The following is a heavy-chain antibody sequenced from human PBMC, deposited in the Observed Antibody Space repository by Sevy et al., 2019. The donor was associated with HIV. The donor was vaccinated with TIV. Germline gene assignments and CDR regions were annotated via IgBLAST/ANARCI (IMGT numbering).Heavy chain of an antibody. J-gene: IGHJ4*02. CDR2: INWNSGSL. CDR3: AKTPRTEAAPYFDF. V-gene: IGHV3-9*01. Sequence: GGSLRLSCAGSGFTFEDYALHWVRQAPGQGLEWVAGINWNSGSLDYADSVKGRFTISRDDAKNSVFLQMGTLRTEDTALYYCAKTPRTEAAPYFDFWGQGTLVTVSS. D-gene: IGHD6-19*01. CDR1: GFTFEDYA.